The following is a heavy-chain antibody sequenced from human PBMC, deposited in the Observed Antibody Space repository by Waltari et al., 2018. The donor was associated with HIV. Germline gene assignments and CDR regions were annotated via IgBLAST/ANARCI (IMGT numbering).Heavy chain of an antibody. Sequence: EVQLLESGGGWVQPGGSLRLSCAASGFTFSSYAMSWVRQVPGKGLGWVSTLMSSGGGTYYADSVKGRFTISRDNSKNTLYMQMNSLRAEDTAVYYCAKVYGGKGFDYWGQGTLVTVSS. D-gene: IGHD4-17*01. V-gene: IGHV3-23*01. CDR1: GFTFSSYA. J-gene: IGHJ4*02. CDR3: AKVYGGKGFDY. CDR2: LMSSGGGT.